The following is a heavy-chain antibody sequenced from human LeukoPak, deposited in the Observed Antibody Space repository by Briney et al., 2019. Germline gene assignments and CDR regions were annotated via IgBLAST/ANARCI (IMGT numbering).Heavy chain of an antibody. CDR3: ARVHYDILTGYYPDYFDY. CDR1: GGSISSYY. CDR2: IYYSGST. V-gene: IGHV4-59*01. D-gene: IGHD3-9*01. Sequence: SETLSLTCTVSGGSISSYYWSWIRQPPGKGLEWVGDIYYSGSTNYNPSLKSRGTISVDTPKNQFYLQLSSVTAADKAVYYCARVHYDILTGYYPDYFDYWGQGTLVSVSS. J-gene: IGHJ4*02.